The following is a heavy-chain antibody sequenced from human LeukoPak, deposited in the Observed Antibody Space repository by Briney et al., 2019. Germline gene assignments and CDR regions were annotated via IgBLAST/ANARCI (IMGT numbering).Heavy chain of an antibody. D-gene: IGHD3-22*01. CDR2: IYPGDSDT. CDR1: GYSFTSYW. CDR3: ARQYYDSSGYYYAHHDY. V-gene: IGHV5-51*01. J-gene: IGHJ4*02. Sequence: GESLKISCKGSGYSFTSYWIGWVRQMPGKGLEWMGIIYPGDSDTRYSPSLQGQVTISADKSISTAYLQWSSLKASDTAMYYCARQYYDSSGYYYAHHDYWGQGTLVTVSS.